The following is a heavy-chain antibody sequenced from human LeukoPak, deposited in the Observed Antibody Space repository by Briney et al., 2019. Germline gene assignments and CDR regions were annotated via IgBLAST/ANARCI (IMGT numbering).Heavy chain of an antibody. J-gene: IGHJ6*02. V-gene: IGHV3-33*01. CDR2: IWYDGSNK. Sequence: GGSLRLSCAASGFTFSSYGMHWVRQAPGKGPEWVAVIWYDGSNKYYADSVKGRFTISRDNSKNTLYLQMNSLRAEDTAVYYCARDQTEDGMDVWGQGTTVTVSS. CDR3: ARDQTEDGMDV. CDR1: GFTFSSYG.